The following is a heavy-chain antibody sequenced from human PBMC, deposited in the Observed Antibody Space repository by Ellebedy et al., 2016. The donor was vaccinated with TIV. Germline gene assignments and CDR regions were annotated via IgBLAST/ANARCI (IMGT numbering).Heavy chain of an antibody. CDR1: GGSFSGYY. J-gene: IGHJ5*02. CDR2: INHSGST. D-gene: IGHD2-2*01. V-gene: IGHV4-34*01. Sequence: SETLSLTXAVYGGSFSGYYWSWIRQPPGKGLEWIGEINHSGSTNYNPSLKSRVTISVDRSKNQFSLKLSSVTAADTAVYYCARTSCSSTSCEDWFDPWGKGTMVT. CDR3: ARTSCSSTSCEDWFDP.